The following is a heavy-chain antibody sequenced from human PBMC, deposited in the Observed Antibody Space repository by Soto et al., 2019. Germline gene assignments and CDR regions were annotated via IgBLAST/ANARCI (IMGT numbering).Heavy chain of an antibody. V-gene: IGHV4-39*01. J-gene: IGHJ4*02. Sequence: KTSETLSLTCAVSGGSIRSSSFFWGWIRQPPGKGLEWIGSIYYSGRIYSNTSLKSRVTISVDTPNNQFSLKLASVTAADTAMYYCARHRSTYYFDYWGQGTLVTVSS. CDR2: IYYSGRI. CDR1: GGSIRSSSFF. CDR3: ARHRSTYYFDY.